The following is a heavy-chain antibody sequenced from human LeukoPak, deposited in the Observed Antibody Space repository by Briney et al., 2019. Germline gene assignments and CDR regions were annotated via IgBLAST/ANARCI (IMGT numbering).Heavy chain of an antibody. J-gene: IGHJ1*01. D-gene: IGHD3-22*01. CDR2: ISSSSNYK. CDR3: ARHGLYDSTDYWTFQH. V-gene: IGHV3-11*06. Sequence: PGGSLRLSCAASGFSFSDYYMSWSRQAPGKGLEWISYISSSSNYKNYADSVQGRFTISRDNAKSSLYLQMNGLRAVDTAVYYCARHGLYDSTDYWTFQHWGQGTLVTVSS. CDR1: GFSFSDYY.